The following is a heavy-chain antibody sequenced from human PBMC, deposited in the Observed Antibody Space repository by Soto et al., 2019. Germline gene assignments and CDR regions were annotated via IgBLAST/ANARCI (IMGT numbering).Heavy chain of an antibody. CDR3: ARDRDDYSNFIFDY. D-gene: IGHD4-4*01. CDR2: ISSSSSYI. Sequence: GGSLRLSCAASGFTFSSYSMNWVRQAPGKGLEWVSSISSSSSYIYYADSVKGRFTISRDNAKNSLYLQMNSLRAEDTAVYYCARDRDDYSNFIFDYWGQGTLVTVSS. J-gene: IGHJ4*02. CDR1: GFTFSSYS. V-gene: IGHV3-21*01.